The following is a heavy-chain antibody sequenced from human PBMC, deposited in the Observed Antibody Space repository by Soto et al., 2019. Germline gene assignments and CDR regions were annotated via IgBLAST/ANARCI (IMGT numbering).Heavy chain of an antibody. CDR2: INPSLAST. CDR1: GYTFTTCF. Sequence: GASVKVSCKASGYTFTTCFMHWVRQAPGQGLEWMGIINPSLASTTYARKFQGRVTMTRDTSTATVYLEVSSLTSEDTAVYYCARGPEYGDYVYYFDYWGQGTLVTVSS. J-gene: IGHJ4*02. D-gene: IGHD4-17*01. CDR3: ARGPEYGDYVYYFDY. V-gene: IGHV1-46*01.